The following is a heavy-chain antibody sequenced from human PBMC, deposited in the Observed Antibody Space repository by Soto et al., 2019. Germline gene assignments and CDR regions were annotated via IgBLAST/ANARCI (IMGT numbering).Heavy chain of an antibody. CDR2: VFWDDGK. D-gene: IGHD3-10*01. CDR3: EQGVNARGGGWDAFDA. V-gene: IGHV2-5*02. J-gene: IGHJ3*01. Sequence: QITLKESGPTLVKPTQTLTLTCTFSGFSLSTSGVGVGWIRQPPGKALEWLTVVFWDDGKHYSPSLKSRLTIPKDTSKTQLFLTRPNLDPVAPATYSCEQGVNARGGGWDAFDAWGQGKVVTVSS. CDR1: GFSLSTSGVG.